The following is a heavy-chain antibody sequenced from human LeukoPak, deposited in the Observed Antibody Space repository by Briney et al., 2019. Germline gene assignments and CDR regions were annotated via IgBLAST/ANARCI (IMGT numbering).Heavy chain of an antibody. Sequence: SETLSLTCTDSGGSISSYYWSWIRQPPGKGLEWIGYIYYSGSTNYNPSLKSRVTISVDTSKNQFSLKLSSVTAADTAVYYCARRGGGLDYYYGMDVWGQGTTVTVSS. V-gene: IGHV4-59*08. D-gene: IGHD3-10*01. CDR2: IYYSGST. CDR3: ARRGGGLDYYYGMDV. CDR1: GGSISSYY. J-gene: IGHJ6*02.